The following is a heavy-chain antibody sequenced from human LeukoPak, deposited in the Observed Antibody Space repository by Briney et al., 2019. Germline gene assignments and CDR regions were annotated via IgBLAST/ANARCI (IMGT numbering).Heavy chain of an antibody. CDR3: ARRVQRGPPYFYYYMDV. CDR1: GGSISSYY. J-gene: IGHJ6*03. V-gene: IGHV4-59*08. D-gene: IGHD2/OR15-2a*01. Sequence: PSETLSLTCTVSGGSISSYYWSWIRQPPGKGLEGIGYIYYSGITRYNPSLQSRVTISVDTSKNQFSLKVSSVTAADSAVYYCARRVQRGPPYFYYYMDVWGKGTTVTVSS. CDR2: IYYSGIT.